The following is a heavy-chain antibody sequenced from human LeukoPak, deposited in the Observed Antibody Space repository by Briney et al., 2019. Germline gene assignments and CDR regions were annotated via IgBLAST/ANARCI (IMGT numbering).Heavy chain of an antibody. D-gene: IGHD1-26*01. Sequence: ASVRVSCKASGYTFTGYYMHWVRQAPGQGLAWMGWINPNSGGTNYAQKFQGRVTMTRDTSISTAYMELSRLGSDDTAVYYCARSSFLSGTYNDYWGQGTLVTVSS. CDR2: INPNSGGT. V-gene: IGHV1-2*02. CDR1: GYTFTGYY. J-gene: IGHJ4*02. CDR3: ARSSFLSGTYNDY.